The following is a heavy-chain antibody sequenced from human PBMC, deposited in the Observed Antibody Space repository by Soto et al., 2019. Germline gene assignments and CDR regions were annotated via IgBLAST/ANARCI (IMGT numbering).Heavy chain of an antibody. D-gene: IGHD6-13*01. CDR3: ARARPGIAAAGPYYYYGMDV. CDR2: IYYSGST. CDR1: GGSVSSGSYY. Sequence: SETLSLTCTVSGGSVSSGSYYWSWIRQPPGKGLEWIGYIYYSGSTNYNPSLKSRVTISVDTSKNQFSLKLSSVTAADTAVYYCARARPGIAAAGPYYYYGMDVWGQGTTVTVSS. V-gene: IGHV4-61*01. J-gene: IGHJ6*02.